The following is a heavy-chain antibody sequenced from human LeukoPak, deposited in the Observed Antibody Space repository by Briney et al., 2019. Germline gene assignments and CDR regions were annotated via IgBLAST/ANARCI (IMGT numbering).Heavy chain of an antibody. D-gene: IGHD3-10*01. CDR1: GFTFSNFWM. Sequence: KSGGSLRLSCTASGFTFSNFWMGWIRQPPGKGLEWIGSIYYSGSTYYNPSLKSRVTISVDTSKNQFSLKLNSVTATDTAVYYCARHYGPWGQGTLVTVSS. V-gene: IGHV4-39*01. J-gene: IGHJ4*02. CDR3: ARHYGP. CDR2: IYYSGST.